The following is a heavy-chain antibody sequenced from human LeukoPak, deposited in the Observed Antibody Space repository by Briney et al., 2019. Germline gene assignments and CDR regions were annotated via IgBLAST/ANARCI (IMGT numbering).Heavy chain of an antibody. CDR3: ARWSGNWAAAIYYYYGMDV. V-gene: IGHV3-7*01. D-gene: IGHD6-13*01. CDR1: GFTFSSYW. Sequence: PGGSLRLSCAASGFTFSSYWMSWVRQAPGKGLEWVANIKQDGSEKYYVDSVKGRFTISRDNAKNSLYLQMNSLRAEDTAVYYCARWSGNWAAAIYYYYGMDVWGQGTTVTVSS. CDR2: IKQDGSEK. J-gene: IGHJ6*02.